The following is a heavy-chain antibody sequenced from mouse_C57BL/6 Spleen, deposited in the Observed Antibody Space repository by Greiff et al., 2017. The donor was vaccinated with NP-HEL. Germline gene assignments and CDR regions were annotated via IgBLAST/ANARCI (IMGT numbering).Heavy chain of an antibody. Sequence: EVQLQQSGPGLVKPSQSLSLTCSVTGYSFTSGYFWNWIRQFPGNKLEWMGYISYGGSNNYNPPLKYRISITRDTSKNQFFLKLNSVTTEDTATYYCARVDGYYDYFDYWGQGTTLTVSS. CDR2: ISYGGSN. V-gene: IGHV3-6*01. CDR1: GYSFTSGYF. D-gene: IGHD2-3*01. CDR3: ARVDGYYDYFDY. J-gene: IGHJ2*01.